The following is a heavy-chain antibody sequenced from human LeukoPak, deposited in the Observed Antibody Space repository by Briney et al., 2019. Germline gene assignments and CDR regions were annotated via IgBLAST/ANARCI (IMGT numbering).Heavy chain of an antibody. V-gene: IGHV3-7*03. D-gene: IGHD1-26*01. CDR3: ARDRGSGSYYS. CDR2: INQEGREK. J-gene: IGHJ4*02. Sequence: GGSLRLSCAASGFSFSNYWMNWVRQAPGKGLEWVANINQEGREKHCVDSVKGRFTISRDNAKNSLYLQMNSLRAEDTAVYYCARDRGSGSYYSWGQGTLVTVSS. CDR1: GFSFSNYW.